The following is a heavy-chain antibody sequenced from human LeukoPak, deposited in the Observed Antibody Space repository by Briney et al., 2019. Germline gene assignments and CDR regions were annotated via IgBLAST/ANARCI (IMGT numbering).Heavy chain of an antibody. V-gene: IGHV4-30-4*08. Sequence: SETLSLTCTVSGGSISSGDYYWSWIRQPPGKGLEWIGYIYYSGSTYYNPSLKSRVTISVDTSKNQFSLKLSSVTAADTAVYYYSRVRQRGGDYWGQGTLVTVSS. CDR3: SRVRQRGGDY. J-gene: IGHJ4*02. CDR2: IYYSGST. CDR1: GGSISSGDYY. D-gene: IGHD3-10*01.